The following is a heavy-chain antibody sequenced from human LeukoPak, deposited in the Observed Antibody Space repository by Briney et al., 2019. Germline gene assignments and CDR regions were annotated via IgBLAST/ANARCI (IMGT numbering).Heavy chain of an antibody. Sequence: SETLSLTCTVSGGSISSGNYYWSWIRQPAGKGLEWIGRMYTTGSTNYNPALKSRVTISVDTSNNQFSLKLSSVTAADTAVYYCARDRTTMVRGVPSYWGQGTLVTVSS. CDR2: MYTTGST. J-gene: IGHJ4*02. D-gene: IGHD3-10*01. CDR3: ARDRTTMVRGVPSY. CDR1: GGSISSGNYY. V-gene: IGHV4-61*02.